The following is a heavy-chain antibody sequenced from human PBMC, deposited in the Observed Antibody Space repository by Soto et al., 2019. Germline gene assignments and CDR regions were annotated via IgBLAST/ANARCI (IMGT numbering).Heavy chain of an antibody. CDR3: ATGPVGATWYP. Sequence: QLQLQESGPGLVKPSETLSLTCTVSGGSISSSSYYWGWIRQPPGKGLEWIGSIYYSGSTYYNPSLKSRVTISVDTSKNQFPLKLSSVTAADTAVYYCATGPVGATWYPWGQGTLVTVSS. V-gene: IGHV4-39*01. D-gene: IGHD3-10*01. CDR1: GGSISSSSYY. J-gene: IGHJ5*02. CDR2: IYYSGST.